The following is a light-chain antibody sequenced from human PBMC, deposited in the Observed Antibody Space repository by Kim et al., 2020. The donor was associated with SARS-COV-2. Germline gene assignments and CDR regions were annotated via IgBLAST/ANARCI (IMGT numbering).Light chain of an antibody. J-gene: IGKJ4*01. CDR3: QQYNNWPPLT. CDR1: QSVSSN. CDR2: GAS. Sequence: EIAMTQSPATLSVSPGERATLSCRASQSVSSNLAWYQQKPGQAPRLLIYGASIRATGIPARFSGSGSGTEFTLTISILQSEDFAVYYCQQYNNWPPLTFGGGTKVDIK. V-gene: IGKV3D-15*03.